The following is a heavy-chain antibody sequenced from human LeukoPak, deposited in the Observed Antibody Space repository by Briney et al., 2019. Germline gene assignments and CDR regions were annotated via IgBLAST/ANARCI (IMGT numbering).Heavy chain of an antibody. CDR2: INPNSGGT. CDR3: ASCSGGSCYFSFDY. J-gene: IGHJ4*02. CDR1: GGTFSSYA. Sequence: ASVKVSCKASGGTFSSYAISWVRQAPGQGLEWMGRINPNSGGTNYAQKFQGRVTMTRDTSISTAYMELSRLRSDDTAVYYCASCSGGSCYFSFDYWGQGTLVTVSS. D-gene: IGHD2-15*01. V-gene: IGHV1-2*06.